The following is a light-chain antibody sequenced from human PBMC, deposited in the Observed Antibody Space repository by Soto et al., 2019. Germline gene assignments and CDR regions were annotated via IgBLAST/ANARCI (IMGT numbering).Light chain of an antibody. CDR1: QSVDSN. J-gene: IGKJ1*01. CDR3: QQYGSSPPWT. CDR2: GAS. V-gene: IGKV3-20*01. Sequence: EIVMTQSPATLSVSPGDGATLSCRASQSVDSNLAWYQQKPGQTPRLLMYGASTRPTGIPARFSGSGSGTDFTLTISRLEPEDFAVYYCQQYGSSPPWTFGQGTKVDIK.